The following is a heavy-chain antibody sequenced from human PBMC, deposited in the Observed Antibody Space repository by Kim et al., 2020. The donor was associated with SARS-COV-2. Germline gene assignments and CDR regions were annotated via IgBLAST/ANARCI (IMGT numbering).Heavy chain of an antibody. CDR3: AKEEPMSITGTTGYFDY. J-gene: IGHJ4*02. V-gene: IGHV3-9*01. CDR1: GFTFGDYA. Sequence: GGSLRLSCAASGFTFGDYAMHWVRQAPGKGLEWVSGISWNSGSIGYADSVKGRFTISRDNAKNSLYLRLNSLRAEDTALYYCAKEEPMSITGTTGYFDYWGQGTLVTVSS. CDR2: ISWNSGSI. D-gene: IGHD1-7*01.